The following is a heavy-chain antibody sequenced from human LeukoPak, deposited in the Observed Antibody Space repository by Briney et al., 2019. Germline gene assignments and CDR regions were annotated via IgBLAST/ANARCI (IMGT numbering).Heavy chain of an antibody. J-gene: IGHJ3*02. CDR2: IWYDGSNK. CDR1: GFTFSSYG. Sequence: GGSLRLSCAASGFTFSSYGMHWVRQAPGKGLEWVAVIWYDGSNKYYADSVKGRFTISRDNAQNSLYLQMNSLRAEDTAVYYCARDTAAGPDAFDIWGQGTMVTVSS. D-gene: IGHD6-13*01. V-gene: IGHV3-33*01. CDR3: ARDTAAGPDAFDI.